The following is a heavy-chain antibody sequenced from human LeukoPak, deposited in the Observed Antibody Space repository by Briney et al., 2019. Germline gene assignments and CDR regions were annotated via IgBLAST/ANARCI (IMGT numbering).Heavy chain of an antibody. Sequence: PSETLSLTCAVYGGSFSGYYWSWIRQPPGKGLEWIGEINHSGSTNYNPSLKSRGTISVDTSKYQFSLKLSSVTAADTAVYYCARGPDGSGNADYWGQGTLVTVSS. CDR2: INHSGST. J-gene: IGHJ4*02. D-gene: IGHD3-10*01. V-gene: IGHV4-34*01. CDR1: GGSFSGYY. CDR3: ARGPDGSGNADY.